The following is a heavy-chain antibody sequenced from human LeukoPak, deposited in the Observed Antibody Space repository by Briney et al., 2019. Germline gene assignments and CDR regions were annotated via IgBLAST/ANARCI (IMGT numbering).Heavy chain of an antibody. CDR3: ARVRGYSDYYYYMDV. J-gene: IGHJ6*03. Sequence: SETLSLTCTVSGGSISSYYWSWIRQPPGKELEWIGYFSYTGSTNYNPSLKSPVIISVDTSKNQFSLKLSSVTAADTAVYYCARVRGYSDYYYYMDVWGKGTTVTISS. V-gene: IGHV4-59*01. CDR1: GGSISSYY. CDR2: FSYTGST. D-gene: IGHD5-12*01.